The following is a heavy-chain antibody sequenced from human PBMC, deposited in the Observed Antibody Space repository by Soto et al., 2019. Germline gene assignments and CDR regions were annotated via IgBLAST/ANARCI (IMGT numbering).Heavy chain of an antibody. CDR2: ILSDYNT. V-gene: IGHV3-23*03. CDR1: GFTFSDYT. Sequence: EVQLLESGGGLVQPGGSLTLSCAASGFTFSDYTMSWVRQAPGKVLECISVILSDYNTYYAGSVRGRFTISRDNSKNTLYLEMNSLRAEDTAGYYCARRTSGYFGYWGQGALVTVSS. J-gene: IGHJ4*02. CDR3: ARRTSGYFGY. D-gene: IGHD6-19*01.